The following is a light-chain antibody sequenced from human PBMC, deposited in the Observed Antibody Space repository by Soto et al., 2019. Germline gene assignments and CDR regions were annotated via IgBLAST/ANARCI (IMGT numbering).Light chain of an antibody. V-gene: IGKV3-20*01. CDR2: GAS. J-gene: IGKJ5*01. Sequence: EVVMTQSPATLSVSPGERATLSCRASQSVSSRLAWYQQKPGQAPRLLISGASSRATGIPDRFSGSGSGTDFTLTISRLEPEDFALYYCQQYVTSAITVGQGTRLEIK. CDR3: QQYVTSAIT. CDR1: QSVSSR.